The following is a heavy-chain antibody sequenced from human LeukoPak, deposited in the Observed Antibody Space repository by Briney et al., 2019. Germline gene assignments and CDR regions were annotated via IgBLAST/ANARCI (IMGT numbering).Heavy chain of an antibody. CDR1: GFTFSSYA. D-gene: IGHD6-19*01. CDR2: ISGSGGST. J-gene: IGHJ4*02. V-gene: IGHV3-23*01. CDR3: AKDGSGWSLFFDY. Sequence: GGSLRLSCAASGFTFSSYAMSWVRQAPGKRLEWVSAISGSGGSTYYADSVKGRFTISRDNSKNTLYLQMNSLRAEDTAIYYCAKDGSGWSLFFDYWGQGTLVTVSS.